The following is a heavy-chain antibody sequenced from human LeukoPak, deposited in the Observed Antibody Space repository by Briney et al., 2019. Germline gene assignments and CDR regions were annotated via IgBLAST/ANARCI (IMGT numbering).Heavy chain of an antibody. V-gene: IGHV3-20*04. CDR2: INWNGGSI. CDR1: AFTISGNY. J-gene: IGHJ4*02. D-gene: IGHD5-18*01. CDR3: ARADKDGYGFFGFDY. Sequence: PGGSLRLSCAASAFTISGNYMSWVRQAPGKGLEWVSGINWNGGSIGYADSVKGRFTISRDNAKNSLYLQINSLRAEDTALYYCARADKDGYGFFGFDYWGQGTLVTVSS.